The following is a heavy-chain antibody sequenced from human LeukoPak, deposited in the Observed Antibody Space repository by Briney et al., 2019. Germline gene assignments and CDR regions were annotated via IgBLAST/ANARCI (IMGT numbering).Heavy chain of an antibody. V-gene: IGHV3-53*01. CDR2: IFGGGGT. CDR3: ARQSIGYCSSTSCYPFDY. D-gene: IGHD2-2*01. CDR1: GFTFSSNY. Sequence: GGSLRLSCAASGFTFSSNYMAWVRQPPGKGLEWVSVIFGGGGTYYADSVRGRFSISRDNSQNTLFLQMNSLRAEDTAVYYCARQSIGYCSSTSCYPFDYWGQGTLVTVSS. J-gene: IGHJ4*02.